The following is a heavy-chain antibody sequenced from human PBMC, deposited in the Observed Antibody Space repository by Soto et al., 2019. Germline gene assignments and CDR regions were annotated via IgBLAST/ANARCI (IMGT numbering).Heavy chain of an antibody. CDR3: ARWGGDYDSSGYWDYFDY. D-gene: IGHD3-22*01. V-gene: IGHV4-61*01. CDR1: GGSVSSGSYY. Sequence: SESLSLTCTVSGGSVSSGSYYWSWIRQPPGKGLEWIGYIYYSGSTNYNPSLKSRVTISVDTSKNQFSLKLSSVTAADTAVYYCARWGGDYDSSGYWDYFDYWGQGTLVTVSS. J-gene: IGHJ4*02. CDR2: IYYSGST.